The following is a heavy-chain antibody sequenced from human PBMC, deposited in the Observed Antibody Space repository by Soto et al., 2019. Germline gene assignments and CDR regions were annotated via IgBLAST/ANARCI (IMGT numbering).Heavy chain of an antibody. V-gene: IGHV4-59*01. D-gene: IGHD3-10*01. CDR3: ARAPLGGSQWFDP. CDR2: IYYSGST. Sequence: SETLSLTCTVSGGSISSYYWSWIRQPPGKGLEWIGYIYYSGSTNYNPSLKSRVTISVDTSKNQFSLKLSSVTAADTAVYYCARAPLGGSQWFDPWGQGTLVTVSS. J-gene: IGHJ5*02. CDR1: GGSISSYY.